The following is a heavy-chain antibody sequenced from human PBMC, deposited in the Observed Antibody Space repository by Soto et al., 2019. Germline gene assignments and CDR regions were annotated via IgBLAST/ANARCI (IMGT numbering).Heavy chain of an antibody. D-gene: IGHD3-22*01. CDR3: ARDSYYDSSGYYYWFDP. CDR2: ISAYNGNT. V-gene: IGHV1-18*04. J-gene: IGHJ5*02. Sequence: ASVKVSCKASGYTFTSYGISWVRQAPGQGLEWMGWISAYNGNTNYAQKLQGRVTMTTDTSTSTAYMELRSLRSDDTAVYYCARDSYYDSSGYYYWFDPWGQGTLVTVSS. CDR1: GYTFTSYG.